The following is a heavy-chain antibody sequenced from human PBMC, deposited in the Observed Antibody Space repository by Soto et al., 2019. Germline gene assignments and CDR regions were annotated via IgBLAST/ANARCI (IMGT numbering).Heavy chain of an antibody. CDR1: GYTFTSYD. CDR2: MNPNSGNT. J-gene: IGHJ6*02. D-gene: IGHD2-8*01. Sequence: ASVKVSCKASGYTFTSYDINWVRQATGQGLEWMGWMNPNSGNTGYAQKFQGRVTMTRNTSISTAYMELSSLRSEDTAVYYCARCRRYCTNGVCYKSGYYYYGMDVWGQGNTVTVSS. V-gene: IGHV1-8*01. CDR3: ARCRRYCTNGVCYKSGYYYYGMDV.